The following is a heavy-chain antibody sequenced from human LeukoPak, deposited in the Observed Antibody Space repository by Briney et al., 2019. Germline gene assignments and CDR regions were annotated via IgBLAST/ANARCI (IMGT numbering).Heavy chain of an antibody. J-gene: IGHJ4*02. CDR1: GGSISSGGYY. Sequence: SETLSLTCTVSGGSISSGGYYWSWIRQPPGKGLEWIGYIYHSGSTYYNPSLKSRVTISVDRSKNQFSLKLSSVTAADTAVYYCAREEEEYSSGHFDYWGQGTLVTVSS. CDR2: IYHSGST. CDR3: AREEEEYSSGHFDY. D-gene: IGHD6-19*01. V-gene: IGHV4-30-2*01.